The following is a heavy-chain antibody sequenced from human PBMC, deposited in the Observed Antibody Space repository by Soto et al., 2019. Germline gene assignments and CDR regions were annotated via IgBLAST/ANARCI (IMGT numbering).Heavy chain of an antibody. V-gene: IGHV5-51*07. Sequence: GSSLKISCKGSGYVFSTYWIGWGHLMPGKGLEWMGVIYPGDSDTRYSPSFQGQVTISADKSISTAYLQWSSLKASDTAMYYCATSVLTGYVDVFDFWGQGTMVT. D-gene: IGHD3-9*01. J-gene: IGHJ3*01. CDR3: ATSVLTGYVDVFDF. CDR2: IYPGDSDT. CDR1: GYVFSTYW.